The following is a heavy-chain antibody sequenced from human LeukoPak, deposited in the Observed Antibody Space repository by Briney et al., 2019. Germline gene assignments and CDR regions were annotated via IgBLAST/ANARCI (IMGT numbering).Heavy chain of an antibody. Sequence: GGSLRLSCAASGFTFEDYGMSWVRQAPGKGLEWVSGINWNGGSTGYADSVKGRFTISRDNAKNSLYLQMNSLRAEDTALYYCARAHDSSGTDAFDIWGQGTMVTVSS. CDR1: GFTFEDYG. V-gene: IGHV3-20*04. CDR3: ARAHDSSGTDAFDI. CDR2: INWNGGST. D-gene: IGHD3-22*01. J-gene: IGHJ3*02.